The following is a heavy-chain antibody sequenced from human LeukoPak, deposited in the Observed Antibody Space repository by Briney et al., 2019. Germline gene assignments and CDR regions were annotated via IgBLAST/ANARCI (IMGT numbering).Heavy chain of an antibody. CDR1: GFTLSSYS. CDR3: RSGSYYLTWFDP. D-gene: IGHD1-26*01. J-gene: IGHJ5*02. V-gene: IGHV3-48*01. CDR2: ISSSSSTI. Sequence: PGGSLRLSCAASGFTLSSYSMNWVRQAPGKGLEWVSYISSSSSTIYYADSVKGRFTISRDNSKNTLYLQMNSLRAEDTAVYYCRSGSYYLTWFDPWGQGTLVTVSS.